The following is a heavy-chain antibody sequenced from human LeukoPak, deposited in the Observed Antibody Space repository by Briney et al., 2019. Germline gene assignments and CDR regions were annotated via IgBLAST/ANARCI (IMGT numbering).Heavy chain of an antibody. CDR1: GYTFTGYY. CDR3: ARVEARVRGVINLIDY. V-gene: IGHV1-2*02. D-gene: IGHD3-10*01. Sequence: ASVKVSCKASGYTFTGYYMHWVRQAPGQGLEWMGWINPNSGGTNYAQKFQGRVTMTRDTSISTAYMELSRLRSDDTAVYYCARVEARVRGVINLIDYWGQGTLVTVSS. CDR2: INPNSGGT. J-gene: IGHJ4*02.